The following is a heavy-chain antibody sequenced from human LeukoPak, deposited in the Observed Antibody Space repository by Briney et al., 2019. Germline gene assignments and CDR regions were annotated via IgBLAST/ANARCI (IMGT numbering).Heavy chain of an antibody. V-gene: IGHV3-48*04. J-gene: IGHJ4*02. CDR3: ARPRGDYLDY. CDR2: ISYTNRTI. CDR1: GFTFSSFR. D-gene: IGHD4-17*01. Sequence: GGSLRLSCAASGFTFSSFRMNWIRQAPGKGLEWISYISYTNRTIYYADSVKGRFTISRDNAKNSLYLQMNSLRAEDTAVYYCARPRGDYLDYWGQGTLVTVSS.